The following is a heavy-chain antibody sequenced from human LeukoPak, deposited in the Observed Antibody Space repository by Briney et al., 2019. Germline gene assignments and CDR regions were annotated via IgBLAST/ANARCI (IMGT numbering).Heavy chain of an antibody. D-gene: IGHD5-12*01. CDR2: ISISSSSV. Sequence: GGSLRLSCAASGFTFSSHAMNWVRQAPGKGLEWVSYISISSSSVYYADSVKGRFTISRDNAKNSLYLQMNSLRAEDTAIYYCAREVRGFYYFDYWGQGTLVTVSS. CDR3: AREVRGFYYFDY. CDR1: GFTFSSHA. V-gene: IGHV3-48*04. J-gene: IGHJ4*02.